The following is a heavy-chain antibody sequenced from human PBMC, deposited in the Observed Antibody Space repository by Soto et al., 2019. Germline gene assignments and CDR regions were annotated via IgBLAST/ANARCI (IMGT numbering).Heavy chain of an antibody. Sequence: EVKLLQSGGGLVRPGGSLTVSCAASGFAFSTYALTWVRQAPGRGLEWVSTIGTNGTDKKYADLAKGRFTISRDISKNTVSLQLTRLRAEDTAIYYCAGDYLRHNYLNGFYYSFGMDVWGQGTTVTVSS. CDR1: GFAFSTYA. D-gene: IGHD4-17*01. CDR3: AGDYLRHNYLNGFYYSFGMDV. CDR2: IGTNGTDK. V-gene: IGHV3-23*01. J-gene: IGHJ6*02.